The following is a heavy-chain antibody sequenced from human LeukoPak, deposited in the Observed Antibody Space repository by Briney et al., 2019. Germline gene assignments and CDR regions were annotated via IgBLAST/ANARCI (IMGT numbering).Heavy chain of an antibody. V-gene: IGHV3-23*01. Sequence: GGSLRLSCEASGFTFSSSAMTWVRQAPGKGLEWVSAINSYGSATYDADSVKGRFTISRDNSNNKLYLQMNRLRAEDTAVYYCAKRISGRYSSAWYFDDWGRGTLVVVSS. D-gene: IGHD6-19*01. J-gene: IGHJ4*02. CDR3: AKRISGRYSSAWYFDD. CDR1: GFTFSSSA. CDR2: INSYGSAT.